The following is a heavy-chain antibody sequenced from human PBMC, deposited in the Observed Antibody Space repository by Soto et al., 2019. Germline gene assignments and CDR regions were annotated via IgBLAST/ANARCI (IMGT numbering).Heavy chain of an antibody. CDR3: AMNCGGDCYDAFDI. CDR1: GYTFTGYY. Sequence: GASVKVSCKASGYTFTGYYMHWVRQAPGQGLEWMGWINPNSGGTNYAQKFQGWVTMTRDTSISTAYMELSRLRSDDTAVYYCAMNCGGDCYDAFDIWGQGTMVTVSS. CDR2: INPNSGGT. D-gene: IGHD2-21*01. J-gene: IGHJ3*02. V-gene: IGHV1-2*04.